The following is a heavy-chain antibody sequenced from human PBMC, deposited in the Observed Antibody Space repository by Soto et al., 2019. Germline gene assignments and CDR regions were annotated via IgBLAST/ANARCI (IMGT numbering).Heavy chain of an antibody. CDR2: INPKSGGT. CDR1: GYTFIDYY. V-gene: IGHV1-2*02. J-gene: IGHJ4*02. Sequence: ASVKVSCKTSGYTFIDYYIHWVRQAPGQGLEWVGWINPKSGGTNYAQSFQGRVTVTRDTSISTAYMELSRLKSDDTAVYYCARGTMVCSDRGQGTLVTVSS. D-gene: IGHD2-8*01. CDR3: ARGTMVCSD.